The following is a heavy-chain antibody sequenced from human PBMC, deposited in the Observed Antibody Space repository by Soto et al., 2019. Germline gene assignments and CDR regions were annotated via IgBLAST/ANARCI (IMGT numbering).Heavy chain of an antibody. CDR1: GFTFSSYS. CDR3: ARDRGSGSRNNWFDP. CDR2: ISSSSSYI. D-gene: IGHD3-10*01. Sequence: EVQLVESGGGLVKPGGSLRLSCAASGFTFSSYSMNWVRQAPGKGLEWVSSISSSSSYIYYADSVKGRFTISRDNAKNSLYLQMNSLRAEDTAVYYCARDRGSGSRNNWFDPWGPGTLVTVSS. J-gene: IGHJ5*02. V-gene: IGHV3-21*01.